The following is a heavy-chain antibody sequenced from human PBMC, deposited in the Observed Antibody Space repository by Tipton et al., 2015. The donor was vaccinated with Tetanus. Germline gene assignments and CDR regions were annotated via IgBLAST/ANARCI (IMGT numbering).Heavy chain of an antibody. Sequence: SLRLSCAASGFRFDTYAMFWVRHVPGKGLEWISGITWNSGYIGYADSEKGRFITSRDNAKNSLYLQLNNLRVEDTALYYCAKDISSGWSGGVHWGQGTLVTVSS. CDR1: GFRFDTYA. CDR3: AKDISSGWSGGVH. D-gene: IGHD3-3*01. CDR2: ITWNSGYI. V-gene: IGHV3-9*01. J-gene: IGHJ4*02.